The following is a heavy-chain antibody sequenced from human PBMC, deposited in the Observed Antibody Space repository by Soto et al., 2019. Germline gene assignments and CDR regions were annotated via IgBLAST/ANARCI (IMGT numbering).Heavy chain of an antibody. J-gene: IGHJ4*02. V-gene: IGHV1-69*13. Sequence: ASVKVSCKASGGTFSSYAISWVRQAPGQGLEWMGGIIPIFGTANYAQKFQGRVTITADESTSTAYMELSSLRSEDTAVYYCARDLLFCSSTSCYNGNFDYWGQGTLVTVSS. D-gene: IGHD2-2*02. CDR1: GGTFSSYA. CDR2: IIPIFGTA. CDR3: ARDLLFCSSTSCYNGNFDY.